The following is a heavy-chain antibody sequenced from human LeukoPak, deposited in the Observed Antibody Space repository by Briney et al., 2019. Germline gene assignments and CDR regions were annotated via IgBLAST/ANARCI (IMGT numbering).Heavy chain of an antibody. V-gene: IGHV4-38-2*01. CDR2: IYHSGST. D-gene: IGHD4-11*01. J-gene: IGHJ4*02. CDR3: ARHAGGAYRYYFDY. CDR1: GYSISSGYY. Sequence: SETLSLTCAVSGYSISSGYYWGWIRRPPGKGLEGIGRIYHSGSTYYNPSLKSRVTISVDTSKNQFSLKLSSVTAADTAVYYCARHAGGAYRYYFDYWGQGTLVTVSS.